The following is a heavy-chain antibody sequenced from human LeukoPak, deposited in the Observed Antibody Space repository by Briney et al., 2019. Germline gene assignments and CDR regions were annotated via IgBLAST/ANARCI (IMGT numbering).Heavy chain of an antibody. CDR1: GGSISSSSYY. CDR3: ARVSWPYCGGDCYPGLWD. V-gene: IGHV4-39*01. J-gene: IGHJ4*02. Sequence: SETLSLTCTVSGGSISSSSYYWGWIRQPPGKGPEWIGSIYYSGSTYYNPSLKSRVTISVDTSKNQFSLKLSSVTAADTAVYYCARVSWPYCGGDCYPGLWDWGQGTLVTVSS. CDR2: IYYSGST. D-gene: IGHD2-21*01.